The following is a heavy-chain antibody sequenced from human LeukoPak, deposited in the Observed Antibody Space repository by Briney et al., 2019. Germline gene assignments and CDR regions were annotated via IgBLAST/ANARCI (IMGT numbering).Heavy chain of an antibody. Sequence: GGSLRLSCAASGFTFSSYGMHWVRQAPGKGLEWVAVIWYDGSNKYYADSVKGRFTISRDNSKNTLYLQMNSLRAEDTAVYYCAKNYDILTGLSPFDYWGQGTLVTVSS. J-gene: IGHJ4*02. CDR2: IWYDGSNK. CDR3: AKNYDILTGLSPFDY. CDR1: GFTFSSYG. V-gene: IGHV3-33*06. D-gene: IGHD3-9*01.